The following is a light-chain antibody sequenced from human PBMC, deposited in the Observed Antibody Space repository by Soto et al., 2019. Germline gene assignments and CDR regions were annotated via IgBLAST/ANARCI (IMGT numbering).Light chain of an antibody. CDR3: TSYTSSSTYV. V-gene: IGLV2-14*03. CDR2: DVS. Sequence: LTQPASVSGSPGQSITIFFTGTNSDVGSYNYVSWYQQHPGRAPKLMIYDVSSRPSGVSNRFSGSKSGNTASLTISGLQAEDEADYFCTSYTSSSTYVFGTGTKVTV. CDR1: NSDVGSYNY. J-gene: IGLJ1*01.